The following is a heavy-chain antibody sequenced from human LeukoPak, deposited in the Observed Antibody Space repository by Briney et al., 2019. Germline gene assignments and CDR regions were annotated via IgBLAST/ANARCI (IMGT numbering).Heavy chain of an antibody. CDR3: ARVAVAAAGTHDWFDP. V-gene: IGHV3-33*01. Sequence: PGRSLRLSCAASGFTFSSYGMHWVRQAPGKGLEWVAVIWYDGTNEYYADSVKGRFTTSRDNSKNTLYLQMNSLRVEDTAVYYCARVAVAAAGTHDWFDPWGQGTLVTVSS. J-gene: IGHJ5*02. CDR1: GFTFSSYG. CDR2: IWYDGTNE. D-gene: IGHD6-13*01.